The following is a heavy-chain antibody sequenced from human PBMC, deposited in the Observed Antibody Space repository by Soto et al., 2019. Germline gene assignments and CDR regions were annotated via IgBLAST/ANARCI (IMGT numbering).Heavy chain of an antibody. V-gene: IGHV3-23*01. D-gene: IGHD6-19*01. CDR1: GFTFSSYV. CDR2: LSGSGGRS. Sequence: GGSLRLSCAASGFTFSSYVMSWVRQAPGKGLEWVSALSGSGGRSYYADSVKGRFTISRDNAKNTLYLQMNSLRAEDTALYYCAKVQAVAGLYYFDYWGQGTLVTVSS. J-gene: IGHJ4*02. CDR3: AKVQAVAGLYYFDY.